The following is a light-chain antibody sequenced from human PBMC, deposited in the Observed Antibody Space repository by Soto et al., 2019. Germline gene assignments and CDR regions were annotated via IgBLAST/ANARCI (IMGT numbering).Light chain of an antibody. V-gene: IGKV1D-16*01. CDR2: AAS. J-gene: IGKJ5*01. Sequence: DIQMTQSPSSLSASVGDRVTITCRASQGISIWLAWYQQKPDKAPKSLIYAASSLQSGVPSRFSGSGSGTDLTLTISSLQPDDFASYYCQQYDSHHITFGQGTRLEIK. CDR1: QGISIW. CDR3: QQYDSHHIT.